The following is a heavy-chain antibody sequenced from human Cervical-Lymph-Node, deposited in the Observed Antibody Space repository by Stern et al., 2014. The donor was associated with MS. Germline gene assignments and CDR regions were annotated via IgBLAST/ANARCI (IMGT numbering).Heavy chain of an antibody. CDR1: GGSIRSGGHY. D-gene: IGHD3-22*01. J-gene: IGHJ4*02. V-gene: IGHV4-31*03. CDR2: IYYRGTT. CDR3: ARDRIFSSGYYYFDK. Sequence: VQLVESGPGLVKPSQTLSLTCTVSGGSIRSGGHYWTWVRQPPGKGLEWIGDIYYRGTTNYNPSLKSRVTISVDTSENQFSLKLSSVTAADTAVYYCARDRIFSSGYYYFDKWGQGTLVTVSS.